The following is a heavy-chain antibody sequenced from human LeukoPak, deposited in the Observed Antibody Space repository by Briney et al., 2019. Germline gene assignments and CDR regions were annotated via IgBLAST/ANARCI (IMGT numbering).Heavy chain of an antibody. J-gene: IGHJ6*03. V-gene: IGHV1-18*01. CDR2: ISAYNGNT. CDR3: ARGERRYDILTDMDV. CDR1: GYTFTSYG. D-gene: IGHD3-9*01. Sequence: ASVKVSCKASGYTFTSYGISWVRQAPGQGLEWMGWISAYNGNTNYAQKLQGRVTMTTDASTSTAYMELRSLRSDDTAVYYCARGERRYDILTDMDVWGKGTTVTVSS.